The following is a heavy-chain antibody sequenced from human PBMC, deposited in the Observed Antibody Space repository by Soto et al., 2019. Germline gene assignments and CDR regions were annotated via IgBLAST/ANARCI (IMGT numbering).Heavy chain of an antibody. J-gene: IGHJ4*01. D-gene: IGHD2-2*01. CDR2: IGTDGNT. CDR1: GFTFNSYA. Sequence: GSLRLSCAASGFTFNSYAMDWVRQAPGKGLAWVSAIGTDGNTYYANSVKGRFTISRDNSRTTLYLQMNSLRVEDTALYYCVRKYPGTRPFDYWGQGTLVTVSS. V-gene: IGHV3-23*01. CDR3: VRKYPGTRPFDY.